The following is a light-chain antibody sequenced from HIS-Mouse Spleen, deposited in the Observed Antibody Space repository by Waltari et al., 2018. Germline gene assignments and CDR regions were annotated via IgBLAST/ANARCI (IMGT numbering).Light chain of an antibody. CDR3: CSYAGSSTVV. V-gene: IGLV2-23*01. CDR2: EGS. J-gene: IGLJ2*01. CDR1: SSDVGRYNL. Sequence: QSALTQPASVSGSPGQSITISCTGPSSDVGRYNLFSWYQQHPGKATKLMIYEGSKRPSGVSNRFSGSKSGNTASLTISGLQAEDEADYYCCSYAGSSTVVFGGGTKLTVL.